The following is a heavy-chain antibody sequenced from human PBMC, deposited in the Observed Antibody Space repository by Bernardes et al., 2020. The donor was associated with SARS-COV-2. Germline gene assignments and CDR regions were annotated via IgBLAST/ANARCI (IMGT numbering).Heavy chain of an antibody. V-gene: IGHV3-43*01. CDR1: GFTFDDYT. CDR2: ISWDGGST. CDR3: AKDTAGHFWSGYYTGVGMDV. D-gene: IGHD3-3*02. Sequence: GGSLRLSCAASGFTFDDYTMHWVRQAPGKGLEWVSLISWDGGSTYYADSVKGRFTISRDNSKNSLYLQMNSLRTEDTALYYCAKDTAGHFWSGYYTGVGMDVWGQGTTVTVSS. J-gene: IGHJ6*02.